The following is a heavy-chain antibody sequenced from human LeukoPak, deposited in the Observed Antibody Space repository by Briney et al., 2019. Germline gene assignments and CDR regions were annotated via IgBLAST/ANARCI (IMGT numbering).Heavy chain of an antibody. J-gene: IGHJ4*02. V-gene: IGHV3-7*01. CDR2: IKQEGSEK. D-gene: IGHD3-10*01. CDR1: GFTFSSYW. Sequence: PGGSLRLSCAASGFTFSSYWTSWVRQAPGKGLEWVANIKQEGSEKYYVDSVKGRFTISRDNAKNSLYLQMNSLRAEDTAVYYCARADGSPYFDYWGQGTLVTVSS. CDR3: ARADGSPYFDY.